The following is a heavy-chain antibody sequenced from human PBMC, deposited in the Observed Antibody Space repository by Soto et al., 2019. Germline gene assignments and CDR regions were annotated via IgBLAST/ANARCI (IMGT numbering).Heavy chain of an antibody. J-gene: IGHJ5*02. D-gene: IGHD6-19*01. Sequence: PGGSLRLSCAASGFTFSRYAMSWVRQAPGKGLEWVAIMSYDGSNEYYVDSVKGRLTISRDNSNNTLYLQLNSLRAEDTAVYYCVRGSGEQWLLQDRWGQGTLVTVSS. CDR1: GFTFSRYA. CDR3: VRGSGEQWLLQDR. CDR2: MSYDGSNE. V-gene: IGHV3-30-3*01.